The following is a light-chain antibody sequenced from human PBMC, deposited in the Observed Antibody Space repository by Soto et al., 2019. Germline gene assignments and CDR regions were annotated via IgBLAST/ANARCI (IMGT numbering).Light chain of an antibody. V-gene: IGLV1-44*01. CDR2: FNN. CDR1: SSNIRSNT. CDR3: EGWDDSLNGVV. Sequence: QSVLTQPPSVSGTPGQRVTISCSGSSSNIRSNTVNWYQQLPGTAPKLLIYFNNQRPSGVPDRFSGSKSGTSASLAISGLQSEDEADYYCEGWDDSLNGVVFGGGTKLTVL. J-gene: IGLJ2*01.